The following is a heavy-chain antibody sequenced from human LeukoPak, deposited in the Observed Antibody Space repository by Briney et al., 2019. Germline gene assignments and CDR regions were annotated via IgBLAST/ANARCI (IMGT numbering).Heavy chain of an antibody. CDR3: ARGSSSSWYEYFFDY. V-gene: IGHV1-2*02. D-gene: IGHD6-13*01. CDR2: INPDSGGT. CDR1: GYXLTGYY. Sequence: ASVKVSCKASGYXLTGYYMHWVRQAPGQGLEWMGWINPDSGGTKYAQKFQGRVTMTRDSSISTAYMELSRLRSDDTAVYYCARGSSSSWYEYFFDYWGQGTPVTVSS. J-gene: IGHJ4*02.